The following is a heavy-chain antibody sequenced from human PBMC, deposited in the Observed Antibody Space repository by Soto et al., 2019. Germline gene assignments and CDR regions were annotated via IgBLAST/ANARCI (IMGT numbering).Heavy chain of an antibody. J-gene: IGHJ3*02. CDR3: ASYGPYYDLWSGDPHDAFDI. CDR2: INPNSGGT. D-gene: IGHD3-3*01. CDR1: GYTFTGYY. V-gene: IGHV1-2*02. Sequence: QVQLVQSGAEVKKPGASVKVSCKASGYTFTGYYMHWVRQAPGQGLEWMGWINPNSGGTNYARKLKGRVTMTRCTVISIAYMERSMRRSDDTAGYFCASYGPYYDLWSGDPHDAFDIWGQGTMVTVSS.